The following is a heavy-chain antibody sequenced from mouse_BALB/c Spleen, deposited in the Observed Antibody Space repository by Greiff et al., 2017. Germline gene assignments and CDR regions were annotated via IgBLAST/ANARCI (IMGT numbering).Heavy chain of an antibody. J-gene: IGHJ3*01. CDR2: INPGSGGT. V-gene: IGHV1-54*01. D-gene: IGHD2-3*01. Sequence: VQLQQSGAELVRPGTSVKVSCKASGYAFTNYLIEWVKQRPGQGLEWIGVINPGSGGTNYNEKFKGKATLTADKSSSTAYMQLSSLTSDDSAVYFCARVPDGYKGWFAYWGQGTLVTVSA. CDR3: ARVPDGYKGWFAY. CDR1: GYAFTNYL.